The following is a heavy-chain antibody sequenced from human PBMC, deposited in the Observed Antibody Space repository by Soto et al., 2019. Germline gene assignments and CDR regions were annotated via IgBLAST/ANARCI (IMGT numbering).Heavy chain of an antibody. CDR1: GFSFNIYS. D-gene: IGHD3-3*01. Sequence: EAQLVESGGGLVQPGGSLRLSCVASGFSFNIYSMNWVRQAPGKGLEWVSYISSSGSNIYYADSVKGRFTISRDNAKNSLYLQMNSLRAEDTAVYYCAKLGSGVVIIRLSYYYGMDVWGQGTTVTVSS. V-gene: IGHV3-48*01. J-gene: IGHJ6*02. CDR3: AKLGSGVVIIRLSYYYGMDV. CDR2: ISSSGSNI.